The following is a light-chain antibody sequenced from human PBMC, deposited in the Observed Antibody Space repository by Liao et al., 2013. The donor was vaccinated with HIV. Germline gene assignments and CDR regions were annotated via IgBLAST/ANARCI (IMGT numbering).Light chain of an antibody. J-gene: IGLJ2*01. CDR3: QVWDSSSNHIV. CDR1: NIESKS. CDR2: YDS. Sequence: SYVLTQPPSVSAAPGETARITCGGNNIESKSVHWYQQEPGQAPVLVVYYDSVRPSGIPERFSGSKSGDTATLTISRVEAGDEADYYCQVWDSSSNHIVFGGGTKLTVL. V-gene: IGLV3-21*01.